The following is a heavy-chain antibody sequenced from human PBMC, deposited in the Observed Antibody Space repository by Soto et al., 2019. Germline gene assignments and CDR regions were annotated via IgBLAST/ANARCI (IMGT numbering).Heavy chain of an antibody. CDR3: AKTYRRGQQPLQYNWFDP. CDR1: GFTFSSYA. V-gene: IGHV3-23*01. Sequence: GGSLRLSCAASGFTFSSYAMSWVRQAPGKGLEWVSSISGSGGSTYYADSVKGRFTISRDNSKDTLYLQMNSLRAEDTAVYYCAKTYRRGQQPLQYNWFDPWGQGTLVTVSS. J-gene: IGHJ5*02. D-gene: IGHD6-13*01. CDR2: ISGSGGST.